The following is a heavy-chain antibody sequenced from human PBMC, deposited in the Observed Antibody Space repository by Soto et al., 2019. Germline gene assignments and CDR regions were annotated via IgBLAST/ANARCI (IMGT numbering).Heavy chain of an antibody. CDR3: ARLEGLATISYYFDF. CDR2: IYYSGSA. V-gene: IGHV4-59*08. CDR1: GGTISSYY. D-gene: IGHD3-9*01. Sequence: SETLFLTCTVSGGTISSYYWSWIRQPPGKGLEWIGNIYYSGSANYNPSLQSRVTISLDTSKSQFSLKLNSVTAADSAVYFCARLEGLATISYYFDFWGPGALVTVSS. J-gene: IGHJ4*02.